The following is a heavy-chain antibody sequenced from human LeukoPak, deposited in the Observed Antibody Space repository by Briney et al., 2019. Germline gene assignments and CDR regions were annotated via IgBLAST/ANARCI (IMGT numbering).Heavy chain of an antibody. Sequence: PGGSLRLSCAASGFTFSDYGLHWVRQAPGKGLEWVALISYDGSLEYYVDSVKGRYTISRDNTKNTLYLQMNSLRAEDTAVYYCAKDATATLDYWGQGALVTASS. CDR3: AKDATATLDY. D-gene: IGHD2-21*02. J-gene: IGHJ4*02. V-gene: IGHV3-30*18. CDR1: GFTFSDYG. CDR2: ISYDGSLE.